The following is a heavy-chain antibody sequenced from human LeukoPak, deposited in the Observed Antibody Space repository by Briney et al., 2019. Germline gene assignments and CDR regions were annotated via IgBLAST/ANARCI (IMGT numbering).Heavy chain of an antibody. Sequence: GGSLRLSCAASGFTFSSYEMNWVRQAPGKGLEWVSYISSSGSTIYYADSVKGRFTISRDNAKNSLYLQMNSLRAEDTAVYYCASVSRYCSGGSCYSWDYWGQGTLVTVSS. CDR2: ISSSGSTI. CDR3: ASVSRYCSGGSCYSWDY. CDR1: GFTFSSYE. J-gene: IGHJ4*02. V-gene: IGHV3-48*03. D-gene: IGHD2-15*01.